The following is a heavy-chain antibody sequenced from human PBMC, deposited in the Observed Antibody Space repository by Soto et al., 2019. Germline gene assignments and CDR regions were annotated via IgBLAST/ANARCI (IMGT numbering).Heavy chain of an antibody. D-gene: IGHD3-10*01. V-gene: IGHV1-18*01. J-gene: IGHJ6*02. CDR2: INTHNGNT. CDR1: GGTFSSYT. CDR3: TREGSAPYYYYGMDA. Sequence: ASVKVSCKASGGTFSSYTISWVRQAPGQGLEWLGWINTHNGNTNYAQNLQGRVIMTADTSTSTAYMELRSLRSDDTAIYYCTREGSAPYYYYGMDAWGQGTTVTV.